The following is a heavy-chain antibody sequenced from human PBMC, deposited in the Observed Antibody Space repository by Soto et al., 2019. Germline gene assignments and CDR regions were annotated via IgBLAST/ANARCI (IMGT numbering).Heavy chain of an antibody. Sequence: SETLSLTCTVSGSSINSSGYYWGWIRQPPGRGLEWIGSMFYGVSTYYNPSLKSRVTVSVDTSKNQFSLNLRSVTAADTAVYYCARLPSRHLVDYWGQGTLVTVSS. D-gene: IGHD3-3*02. V-gene: IGHV4-39*01. CDR3: ARLPSRHLVDY. J-gene: IGHJ4*02. CDR1: GSSINSSGYY. CDR2: MFYGVST.